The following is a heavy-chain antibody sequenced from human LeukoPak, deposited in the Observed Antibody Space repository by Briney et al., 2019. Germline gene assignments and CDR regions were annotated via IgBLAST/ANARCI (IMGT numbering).Heavy chain of an antibody. Sequence: PSETLSLTCTVSGGSISSSNSYWDWIRQPPGKGLEWIGSAYYSGSTHYNPSLKSRVTISVDTSKNQFSLRLTSVTAADTAVYYCARQTGSGLFILPGGQGTLVTVSS. D-gene: IGHD3/OR15-3a*01. V-gene: IGHV4-39*01. J-gene: IGHJ4*02. CDR2: AYYSGST. CDR3: ARQTGSGLFILP. CDR1: GGSISSSNSY.